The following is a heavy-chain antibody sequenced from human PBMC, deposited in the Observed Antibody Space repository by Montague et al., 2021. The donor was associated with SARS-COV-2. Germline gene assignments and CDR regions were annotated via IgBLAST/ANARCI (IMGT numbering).Heavy chain of an antibody. V-gene: IGHV3-43*02. CDR1: GFNFEDYA. D-gene: IGHD4-17*01. CDR2: ISGNEDTT. CDR3: VKEDGGADGDSFLFDQ. J-gene: IGHJ4*02. Sequence: SLRLSCAASGFNFEDYAMHWVRQPPGKGLEWVSLISGNEDTTYYLDSVKGRFTISRDDNKNSLYLQMNSLRIEDTALYYCVKEDGGADGDSFLFDQWGRGTLVTVSS.